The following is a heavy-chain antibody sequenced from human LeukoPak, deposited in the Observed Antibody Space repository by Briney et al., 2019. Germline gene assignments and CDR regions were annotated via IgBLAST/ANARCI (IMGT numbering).Heavy chain of an antibody. V-gene: IGHV4-34*01. J-gene: IGHJ5*02. Sequence: PSETLSLTCAVYGGSFSGGYWSWIRQSPGKGLEWIGEINHSGSSTYNPSLKSRVTMSVDTSKNQFSLKLTSVTAADTAVFYCARDSSFDSSGWFTWFDHWGQGILVTVSS. CDR2: INHSGSS. D-gene: IGHD6-19*01. CDR3: ARDSSFDSSGWFTWFDH. CDR1: GGSFSGGY.